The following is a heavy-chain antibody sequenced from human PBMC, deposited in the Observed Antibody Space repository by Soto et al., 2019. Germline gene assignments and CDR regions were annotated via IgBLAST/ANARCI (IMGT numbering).Heavy chain of an antibody. CDR2: FSDVGGYT. J-gene: IGHJ4*02. D-gene: IGHD1-1*01. Sequence: EVQLLESGGGFIQPGESLRLSCAASGFTLKNSAMHWVRQAPGKGLEWVSGFSDVGGYTSYSDGVKGRVTVSRDTSKNTLSLLRNGLTVGDTAIYDCATERRGVVSRDFDAWGQGTLVTVSS. CDR3: ATERRGVVSRDFDA. CDR1: GFTLKNSA. V-gene: IGHV3-23*01.